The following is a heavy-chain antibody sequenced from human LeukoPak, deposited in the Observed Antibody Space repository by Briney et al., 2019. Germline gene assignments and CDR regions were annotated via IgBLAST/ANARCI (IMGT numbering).Heavy chain of an antibody. CDR3: ARAIHDSSGYYLRETYFDY. CDR1: GFTFSSYE. CDR2: ISSSGSTI. V-gene: IGHV3-48*03. J-gene: IGHJ4*02. Sequence: GGSLRLSCAASGFTFSSYEMNWVRQAPGKGLEWVSYISSSGSTIYYADSVKGRFTISRDNSKNTLYLQMNSLRAEDTAVYYCARAIHDSSGYYLRETYFDYWGQGTLVTVSS. D-gene: IGHD3-22*01.